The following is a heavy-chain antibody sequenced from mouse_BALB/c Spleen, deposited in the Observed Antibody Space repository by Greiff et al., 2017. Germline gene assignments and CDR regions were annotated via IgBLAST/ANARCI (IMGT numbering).Heavy chain of an antibody. D-gene: IGHD2-3*01. J-gene: IGHJ2*01. Sequence: QVQLQQSGAELVKPGASVKLSCKASGYTFTSYWMHWVKQRPGQGLEWIGEINPSNGRTNYNEKFKSKATLTVDKSSSTAYMQLSSLTSEDSAVYYCARYDVYYFDYWGQGTTLTVSS. CDR1: GYTFTSYW. V-gene: IGHV1S81*02. CDR2: INPSNGRT. CDR3: ARYDVYYFDY.